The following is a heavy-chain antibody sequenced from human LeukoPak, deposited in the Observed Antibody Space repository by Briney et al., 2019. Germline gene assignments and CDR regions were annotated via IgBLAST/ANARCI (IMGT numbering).Heavy chain of an antibody. CDR1: GFTFSSYW. CDR2: IKQDGSEK. CDR3: ARINPSPRIAAAARNAFDI. J-gene: IGHJ3*02. V-gene: IGHV3-7*01. Sequence: GGSLRLSCAASGFTFSSYWMSWVRQAPGKGLEWVANIKQDGSEKYYVDSVKGRFTISRDNAKNSLYLQMNSLRAEDTAVYYCARINPSPRIAAAARNAFDIWGQGTMVTVSS. D-gene: IGHD6-13*01.